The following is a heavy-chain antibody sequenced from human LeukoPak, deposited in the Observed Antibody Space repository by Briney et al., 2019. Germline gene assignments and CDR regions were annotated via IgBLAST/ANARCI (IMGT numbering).Heavy chain of an antibody. CDR1: GFTFNSYG. V-gene: IGHV3-33*01. CDR2: IWYDGSNK. J-gene: IGHJ4*02. Sequence: GGSLRLSCAASGFTFNSYGIHWVRQAPGKGLEWVAFIWYDGSNKYYADSVKGRFTISRDNSKNTLYLQMNSLRAEDTAVYYCARARTTRGFDYWGQETLVTVSS. D-gene: IGHD4-17*01. CDR3: ARARTTRGFDY.